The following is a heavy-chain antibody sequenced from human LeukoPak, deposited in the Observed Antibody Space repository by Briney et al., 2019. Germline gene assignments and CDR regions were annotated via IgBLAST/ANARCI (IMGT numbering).Heavy chain of an antibody. Sequence: GALRLSCAASGFTFSSYGMHWVRQAPGKGLEWVAAISYDGTNKYYADSVKGRFTISRDNSKNTLYLQMNSLRAEDTAVYNCARAAALGSWGQGTMVTVSS. CDR2: ISYDGTNK. J-gene: IGHJ3*01. CDR1: GFTFSSYG. D-gene: IGHD2-15*01. CDR3: ARAAALGS. V-gene: IGHV3-30*03.